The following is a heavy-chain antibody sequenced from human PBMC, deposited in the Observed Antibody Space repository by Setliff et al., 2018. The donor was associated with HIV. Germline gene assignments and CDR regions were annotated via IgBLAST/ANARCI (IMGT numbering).Heavy chain of an antibody. CDR2: IAYDGSYK. CDR3: AKDREVGANYLHYFDF. J-gene: IGHJ4*02. CDR1: GFSFSVSA. V-gene: IGHV3-30*04. D-gene: IGHD1-26*01. Sequence: GGSLRLSCAASGFSFSVSAMHWVRQAPGKGLDWVAIIAYDGSYKFYADSVRGRFTISRDNTKNTLYLQMNSLKTEDKAVYYCAKDREVGANYLHYFDFWGQGTLVTVSS.